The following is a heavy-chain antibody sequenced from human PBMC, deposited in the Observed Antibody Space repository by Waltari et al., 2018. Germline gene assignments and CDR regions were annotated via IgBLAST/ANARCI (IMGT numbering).Heavy chain of an antibody. CDR3: ARGSLLRYFDWLLEGLSY. D-gene: IGHD3-9*01. CDR1: GGTFSSYT. J-gene: IGHJ4*01. CDR2: IIPILGIA. V-gene: IGHV1-69*02. Sequence: QVQLVQSGAEVTKPGSSVKVSCKASGGTFSSYTISWVRQAPGQGLEWMGRIIPILGIANYAQKFQGRVTITADKSTSTAYMELSSLRSEDTAVYYWARGSLLRYFDWLLEGLSYWGHGTLVTVSS.